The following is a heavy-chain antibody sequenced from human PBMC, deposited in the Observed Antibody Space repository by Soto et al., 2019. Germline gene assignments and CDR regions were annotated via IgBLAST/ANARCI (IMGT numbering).Heavy chain of an antibody. Sequence: SVTFSCTAAGGTFRSYDITWVPHAPGQGLEWMGGIITIFGTANYAQKFQGRVTITADKSTSTAYMELSSLRSEDTAVYYCATKGGYSYGPLDYWGQGTLVTFSS. CDR3: ATKGGYSYGPLDY. J-gene: IGHJ4*02. CDR1: GGTFRSYD. V-gene: IGHV1-69*06. D-gene: IGHD5-18*01. CDR2: IITIFGTA.